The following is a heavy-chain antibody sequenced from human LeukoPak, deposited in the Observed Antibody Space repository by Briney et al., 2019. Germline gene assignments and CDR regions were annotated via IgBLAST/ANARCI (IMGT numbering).Heavy chain of an antibody. CDR3: ARDWNAGGYYFDY. CDR2: IWYDGSNK. D-gene: IGHD1-1*01. V-gene: IGHV3-33*01. J-gene: IGHJ4*02. Sequence: GGSLRLSCAASGFTFSSYGMHWVRQAPGKGLEWVAVIWYDGSNKYYADSVKGRFTISRDNSKNTLYLQMNSLRADDTAVYYCARDWNAGGYYFDYWAREPWSPSPQ. CDR1: GFTFSSYG.